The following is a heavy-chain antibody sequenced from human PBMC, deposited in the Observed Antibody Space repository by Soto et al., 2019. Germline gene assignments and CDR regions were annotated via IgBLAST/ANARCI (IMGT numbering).Heavy chain of an antibody. D-gene: IGHD2-15*01. CDR2: INAGNGNT. J-gene: IGHJ4*02. CDR3: ARDLGGWPDY. Sequence: ASVKVSCKTSGYSFTSYGIGWVRQAPGQGLEWMGWINAGNGNTKYSQKFQGRVTITRDTSASTAYMELSSLRSEDTAVYYCARDLGGWPDYWGQGTLVTVS. CDR1: GYSFTSYG. V-gene: IGHV1-3*01.